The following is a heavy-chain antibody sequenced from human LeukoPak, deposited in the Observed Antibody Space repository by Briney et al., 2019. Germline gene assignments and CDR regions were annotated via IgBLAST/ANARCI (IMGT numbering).Heavy chain of an antibody. J-gene: IGHJ1*01. CDR1: GGSVSSYY. CDR2: VYSGGSS. V-gene: IGHV4-59*02. Sequence: SETLSLTCSISGGSVSSYYWNWIRQSPGKGLEWIGFVYSGGSSNYNPSLKSRVTISVDTYKNQFSLKLSSVTAADTAVYYCAREGDYGDYGFQHWGQGTLVTVSS. D-gene: IGHD4-17*01. CDR3: AREGDYGDYGFQH.